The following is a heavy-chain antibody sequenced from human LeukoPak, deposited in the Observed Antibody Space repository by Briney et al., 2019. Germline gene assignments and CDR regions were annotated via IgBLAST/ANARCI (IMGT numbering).Heavy chain of an antibody. CDR2: IRGTGDST. CDR1: GFTFSSYA. J-gene: IGHJ4*02. CDR3: AKAYDYSGYSNFDY. Sequence: GGSLRLSCAASGFTFSSYAMSWVRQAPGKGLEWVSGIRGTGDSTYYADSVKGRFTISRDNSKNTLYLQMNSLRAEDTAVYYCAKAYDYSGYSNFDYWGQGTLVTVSS. V-gene: IGHV3-23*01. D-gene: IGHD3-22*01.